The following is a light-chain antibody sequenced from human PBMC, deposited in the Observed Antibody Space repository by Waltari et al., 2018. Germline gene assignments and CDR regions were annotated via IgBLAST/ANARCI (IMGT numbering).Light chain of an antibody. V-gene: IGLV2-14*03. CDR3: SSYTGSNTWV. Sequence: ASVSGSPGQSITISCTGTRSDVGGYNYVSWYQQHPGKAPKLIIYDVSDRPSGVSNRFSGSKSGNTASLTVSGLQAEDEADYFCSSYTGSNTWVFGGGTKLTVL. CDR2: DVS. J-gene: IGLJ3*02. CDR1: RSDVGGYNY.